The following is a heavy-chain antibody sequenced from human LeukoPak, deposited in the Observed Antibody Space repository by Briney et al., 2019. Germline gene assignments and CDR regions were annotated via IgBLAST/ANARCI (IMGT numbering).Heavy chain of an antibody. V-gene: IGHV1-18*01. CDR2: ISAYNGNT. D-gene: IGHD1-26*01. Sequence: ASVTVSCKASGYTFTSYGISWVRQAPGQGLEWMGWISAYNGNTNYAQKLQGRVTMTTDTSTSTAYMELRSLRPDDTAVYYCARNAYSGSPDYWGQGTLVTVSS. CDR1: GYTFTSYG. CDR3: ARNAYSGSPDY. J-gene: IGHJ4*02.